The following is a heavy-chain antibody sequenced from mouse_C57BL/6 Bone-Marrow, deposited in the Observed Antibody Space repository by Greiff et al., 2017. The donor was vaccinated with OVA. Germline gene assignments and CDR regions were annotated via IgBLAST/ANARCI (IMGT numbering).Heavy chain of an antibody. CDR3: ARDYSNYEFAY. D-gene: IGHD2-5*01. CDR1: GYTFTDYY. J-gene: IGHJ3*01. CDR2: INPNNGGT. Sequence: VQLQQSGPELVKPGASVKISCKASGYTFTDYYMNWVKQSHGKSLEWIGDINPNNGGTSYNQKFKGKATLTADKSSSTAYMELRSLTSEDSAVYYCARDYSNYEFAYWGQGTLVTVSA. V-gene: IGHV1-26*01.